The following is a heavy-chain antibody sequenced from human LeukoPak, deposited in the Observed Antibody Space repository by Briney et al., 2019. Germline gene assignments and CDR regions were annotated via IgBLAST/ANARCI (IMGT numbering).Heavy chain of an antibody. Sequence: PSETLSLTCTVSGGSISSYYWSWIRQPPGKGLEWIGYIYYSGTTNYNPSLKSRVTILVDTSKNLFSLNLSSVTAADTAVYYCARRGIAAAGYDYWGQGTLVTVSS. V-gene: IGHV4-59*08. CDR3: ARRGIAAAGYDY. CDR2: IYYSGTT. J-gene: IGHJ4*02. CDR1: GGSISSYY. D-gene: IGHD6-13*01.